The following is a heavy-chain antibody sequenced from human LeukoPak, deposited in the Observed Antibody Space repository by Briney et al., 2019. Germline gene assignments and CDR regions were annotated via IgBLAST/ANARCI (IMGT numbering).Heavy chain of an antibody. CDR2: ISSSSSYI. CDR3: ARERWSAAAGGDY. Sequence: GGSLRLSCAASGFTFSSYSMDWVRQAPGKGLEWVSSISSSSSYIYYADSVRGRFTISRDNAKNSLYLQMNSLRAEDTAVYYCARERWSAAAGGDYWGQGTLVTVSS. J-gene: IGHJ4*02. CDR1: GFTFSSYS. V-gene: IGHV3-21*01. D-gene: IGHD6-13*01.